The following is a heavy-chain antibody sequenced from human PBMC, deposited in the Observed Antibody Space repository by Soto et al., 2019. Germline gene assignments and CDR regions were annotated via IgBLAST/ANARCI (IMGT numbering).Heavy chain of an antibody. CDR2: IGGNGEIR. V-gene: IGHV3-23*01. CDR3: AKGIGSGWYGFEW. Sequence: GGSLRLSCAASGFAFSNYAMSWVRQAPGKGLEWVSGIGGNGEIRYYADSVKGRFLISRDNSNNALLLQMNSLRVDDTAVYYWAKGIGSGWYGFEWWGQGTLVTVSS. D-gene: IGHD6-19*01. CDR1: GFAFSNYA. J-gene: IGHJ4*02.